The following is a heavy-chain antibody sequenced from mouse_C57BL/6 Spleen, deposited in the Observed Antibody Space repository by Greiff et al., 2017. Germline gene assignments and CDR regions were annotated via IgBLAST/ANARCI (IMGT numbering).Heavy chain of an antibody. CDR2: ISSGSSTI. D-gene: IGHD6-1*01. Sequence: DVMLVESGGGLVKPGGSLKLSCAASGFTFSDYGMHWVRQAPEKGLEWVAYISSGSSTIDYADTVKGRFTISRDNAKNTLFLQMTSLRSEDTAMYYCASRQNAMDYWGQGTSVTVSS. J-gene: IGHJ4*01. V-gene: IGHV5-17*01. CDR3: ASRQNAMDY. CDR1: GFTFSDYG.